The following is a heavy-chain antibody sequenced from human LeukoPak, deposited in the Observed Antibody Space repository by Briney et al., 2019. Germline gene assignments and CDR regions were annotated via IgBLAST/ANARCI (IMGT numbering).Heavy chain of an antibody. D-gene: IGHD3-22*01. J-gene: IGHJ4*02. CDR3: ARGGYDSSGYYYYFDF. Sequence: GGSLRLSCAASGFTVNSNYMSWVRQAPGKGLDWVSTIYSGGSTYYTGSLKGRFTISRDNSKNTVYLQMNSLRAEDTAVYYCARGGYDSSGYYYYFDFWGQGTLVTVSS. CDR1: GFTVNSNY. CDR2: IYSGGST. V-gene: IGHV3-53*01.